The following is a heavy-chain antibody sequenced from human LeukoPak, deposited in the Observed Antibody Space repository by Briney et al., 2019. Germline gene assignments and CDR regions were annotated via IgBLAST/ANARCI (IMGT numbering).Heavy chain of an antibody. Sequence: ASVKVSCKASGYTFTSYGISWVRQAPGQGFEWMGWISAYNGNTNYAQKLQGRVTMTTDTSTSTAYMELRSLRSDDTAVYYCARGARMYYYDSSGYNDYWGQGTLVTVSS. J-gene: IGHJ4*02. D-gene: IGHD3-22*01. CDR2: ISAYNGNT. CDR3: ARGARMYYYDSSGYNDY. V-gene: IGHV1-18*01. CDR1: GYTFTSYG.